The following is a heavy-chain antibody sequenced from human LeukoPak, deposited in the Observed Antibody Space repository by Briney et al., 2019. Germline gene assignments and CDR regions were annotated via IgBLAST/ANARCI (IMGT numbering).Heavy chain of an antibody. Sequence: GGSLRLSCAASGFTFSSYAMSWVRQAPGKGLEWVSAISGSGGSTYYADSVRGRFTISRDNSKNTLYLRMNSLRAEDTAVYYCAKDLWIRFGELLTGYGMDVWGQGTTVTVSS. CDR3: AKDLWIRFGELLTGYGMDV. CDR1: GFTFSSYA. J-gene: IGHJ6*02. V-gene: IGHV3-23*01. D-gene: IGHD3-10*01. CDR2: ISGSGGST.